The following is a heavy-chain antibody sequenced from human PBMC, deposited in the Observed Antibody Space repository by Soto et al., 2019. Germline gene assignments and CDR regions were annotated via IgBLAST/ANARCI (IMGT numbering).Heavy chain of an antibody. CDR1: GFTFGDYA. D-gene: IGHD4-17*01. J-gene: IGHJ1*01. Sequence: GGSLRLSCTASGFTFGDYAMSWFRQAPGKGLEWVGFIRSKAYGGTTEYAASVKGRFTISRDDSKSIAYLQMNSLKTEDTAVYYCTRGDYGDYLEYFQHWGQGTLVTVSS. CDR2: IRSKAYGGTT. V-gene: IGHV3-49*03. CDR3: TRGDYGDYLEYFQH.